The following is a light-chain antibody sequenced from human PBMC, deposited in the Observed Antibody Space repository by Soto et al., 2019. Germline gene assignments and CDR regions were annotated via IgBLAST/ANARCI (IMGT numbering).Light chain of an antibody. CDR2: QVS. Sequence: QSALTQTASVSGSPGQSITISCTGTINDVGGYNFVSWYQQYPGKVPKLIIHQVSDRPSGISHRFSGSKSGNTASLTVSGLQPDDEADYYCNSYGGNTNVVFGGGTKLTVL. CDR3: NSYGGNTNVV. CDR1: INDVGGYNF. V-gene: IGLV2-14*01. J-gene: IGLJ2*01.